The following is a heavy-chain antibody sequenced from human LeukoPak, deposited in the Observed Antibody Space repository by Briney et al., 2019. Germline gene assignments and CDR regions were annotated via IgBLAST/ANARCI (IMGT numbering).Heavy chain of an antibody. CDR1: GFTVRSNY. V-gene: IGHV3-53*01. CDR3: ARGGSCLSAFDI. J-gene: IGHJ3*02. D-gene: IGHD1-26*01. Sequence: GGSLRLSCAASGFTVRSNYMSWVRQAPGKGLEWVSIIYGGGSVFYADSVKGRFTISRDNSKNTLYLQMNSLRGEDTAVYYCARGGSCLSAFDIWGQGTMVTVSS. CDR2: IYGGGSV.